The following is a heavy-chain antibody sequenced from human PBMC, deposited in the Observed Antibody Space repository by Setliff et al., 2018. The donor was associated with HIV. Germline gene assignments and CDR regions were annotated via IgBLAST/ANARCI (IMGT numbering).Heavy chain of an antibody. CDR1: GGTFSSYA. CDR3: ARSLPQRSYFDY. D-gene: IGHD1-26*01. CDR2: MNPDSGNT. Sequence: ASVKVSCKASGGTFSSYAINWVRQATGQGLEWMGWMNPDSGNTGYAQKFQGRVTMTRKTSTSTAFMELISLRSEDTAVYYCARSLPQRSYFDYWGQGTLVTVSS. V-gene: IGHV1-8*01. J-gene: IGHJ4*02.